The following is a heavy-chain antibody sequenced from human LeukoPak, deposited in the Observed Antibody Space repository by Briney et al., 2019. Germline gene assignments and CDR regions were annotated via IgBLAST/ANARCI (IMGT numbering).Heavy chain of an antibody. V-gene: IGHV4-59*01. CDR3: ARGSGSGYPFDY. CDR2: IYYSGST. CDR1: SGSISSYY. Sequence: SETLSLTCTVSSGSISSYYWSWIRQPPGKGLEWIGYIYYSGSTNYNPSLKSRVTISVDTSKNQFSLKLSSVTAADTAVYYCARGSGSGYPFDYWGQGTLVTVSS. J-gene: IGHJ4*02. D-gene: IGHD3-22*01.